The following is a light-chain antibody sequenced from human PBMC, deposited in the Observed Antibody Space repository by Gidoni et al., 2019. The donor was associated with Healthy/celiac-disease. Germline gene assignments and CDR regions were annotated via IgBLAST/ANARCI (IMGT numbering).Light chain of an antibody. V-gene: IGKV3-11*01. J-gene: IGKJ1*01. CDR1: QSVSSY. CDR3: QQRRGT. Sequence: EIALTQSPATLSLSPGERATLSCRASQSVSSYLAWYQQKPGQAPRLLIYDASNRATGIPARFSGSGSGTDFTLTISSLEPEDFAVYYCQQRRGTFGQGTKVEIK. CDR2: DAS.